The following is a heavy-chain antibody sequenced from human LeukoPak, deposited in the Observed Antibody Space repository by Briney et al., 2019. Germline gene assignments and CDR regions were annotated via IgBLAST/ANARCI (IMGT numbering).Heavy chain of an antibody. J-gene: IGHJ4*02. D-gene: IGHD3-10*01. Sequence: PSETLSLTCTDPGGSISSYYWSSIRQPAGKGLEWIGRIYTSGSTNYNPSLKSRVTMSVDTSKNQFSLKLSSVTAADTAVHYCARVALWFGELTHYFDYWGQGTLVTVSS. V-gene: IGHV4-4*07. CDR2: IYTSGST. CDR3: ARVALWFGELTHYFDY. CDR1: GGSISSYY.